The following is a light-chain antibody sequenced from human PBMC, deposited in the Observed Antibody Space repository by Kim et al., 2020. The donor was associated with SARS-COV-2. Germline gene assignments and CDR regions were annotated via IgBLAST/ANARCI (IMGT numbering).Light chain of an antibody. J-gene: IGKJ1*01. Sequence: SASVGDRVIITWRASQSISKWLAWYQQKPGKAPNLLIDKASSLQSGVPSRFSGSGSGTEFTLTISSLQPDDFATYYCQHYYTYWTFGQGTKVDIK. CDR3: QHYYTYWT. V-gene: IGKV1-5*03. CDR1: QSISKW. CDR2: KAS.